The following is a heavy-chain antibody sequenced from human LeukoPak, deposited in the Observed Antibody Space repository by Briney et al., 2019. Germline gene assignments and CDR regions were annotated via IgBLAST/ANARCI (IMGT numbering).Heavy chain of an antibody. Sequence: GGSLRLSCVASGFTFSNHEMNWVRQAPGKGLEWVSYISSSGSPISYADSVKGRFTISRDNAKNSLYVQMNSLRAEDTAVYYCARGDCSGGSCSSMDVWGQGTTVTVSS. V-gene: IGHV3-48*03. CDR3: ARGDCSGGSCSSMDV. J-gene: IGHJ6*02. D-gene: IGHD2-15*01. CDR1: GFTFSNHE. CDR2: ISSSGSPI.